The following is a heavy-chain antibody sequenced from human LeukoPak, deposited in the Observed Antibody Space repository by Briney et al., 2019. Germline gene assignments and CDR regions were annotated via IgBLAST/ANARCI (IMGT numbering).Heavy chain of an antibody. CDR2: ISSSGSTI. CDR1: GFTFSSYE. CDR3: TRKITIVGVINDTYYYGMDV. J-gene: IGHJ6*02. D-gene: IGHD3-3*01. Sequence: GGSLRLSCAASGFTFSSYEMNWVRQAPGKGLEWVSYISSSGSTIYYADSVKGRFTISRDNAKNSLYLQMNSLRAEDTAVYYCTRKITIVGVINDTYYYGMDVWGQGTTVTVSS. V-gene: IGHV3-48*03.